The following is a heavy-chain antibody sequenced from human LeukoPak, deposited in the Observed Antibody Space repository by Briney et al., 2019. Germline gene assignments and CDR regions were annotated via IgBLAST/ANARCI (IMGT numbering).Heavy chain of an antibody. CDR1: GFTFSSYS. CDR2: ISSSSSYI. J-gene: IGHJ4*02. V-gene: IGHV3-21*01. Sequence: GGSLRLSCAASGFTFSSYSMNWVRQAPGKGLEWVSSISSSSSYIYYADSVKGRFTISRDNAKNSLYLQMNSLRAEDTAVYYCAKDGSYYGSGSYSEVDYWGQGTLVTVSS. D-gene: IGHD3-10*01. CDR3: AKDGSYYGSGSYSEVDY.